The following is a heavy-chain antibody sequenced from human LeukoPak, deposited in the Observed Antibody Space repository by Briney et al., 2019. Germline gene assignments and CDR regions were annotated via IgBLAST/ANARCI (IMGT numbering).Heavy chain of an antibody. J-gene: IGHJ4*02. Sequence: GGSLRLSCAASGFTFSSYAMSWVRQAPGKGLEWVSAISGSGGSTYYADSVKGRFTISRDNSKNTLYLQMNSLKTEDTAVYYCTRGSSSWPHLRHFDYWGQGTLVTVSS. V-gene: IGHV3-23*01. CDR2: ISGSGGST. CDR1: GFTFSSYA. D-gene: IGHD6-13*01. CDR3: TRGSSSWPHLRHFDY.